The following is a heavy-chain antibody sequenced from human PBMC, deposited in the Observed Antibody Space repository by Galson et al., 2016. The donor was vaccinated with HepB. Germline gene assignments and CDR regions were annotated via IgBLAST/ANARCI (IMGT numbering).Heavy chain of an antibody. J-gene: IGHJ4*02. Sequence: SLRLSCAASGFTFRTYAMSWVRQAPGKGLECVSSISGGGGNTYYADSVKGRFTLSRNNSKNTLYLQVNSLEAEDTAVYYCAKVPRVLVWIGALLLWGQGTVVTVSS. V-gene: IGHV3-23*01. CDR2: ISGGGGNT. D-gene: IGHD3-10*01. CDR3: AKVPRVLVWIGALLL. CDR1: GFTFRTYA.